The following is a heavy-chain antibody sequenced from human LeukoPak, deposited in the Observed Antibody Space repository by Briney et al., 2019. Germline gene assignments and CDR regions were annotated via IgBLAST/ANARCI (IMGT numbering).Heavy chain of an antibody. Sequence: SVNVSCKVSGYTLTELSMHWVRQAPGQGLEWMGGIIPIFGTANYAQKFQGRVTITTDESTSTAYMELSSLRSEDTAVYYCAKGYCSSTSCSRGGWFDPWGQGTLVSVSS. CDR1: GYTLTELS. CDR3: AKGYCSSTSCSRGGWFDP. CDR2: IIPIFGTA. D-gene: IGHD2-2*01. V-gene: IGHV1-69*05. J-gene: IGHJ5*02.